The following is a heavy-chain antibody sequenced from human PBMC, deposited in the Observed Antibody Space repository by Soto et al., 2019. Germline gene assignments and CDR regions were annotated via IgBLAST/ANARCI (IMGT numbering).Heavy chain of an antibody. Sequence: ASVKVSCKASGYTFTSYGISWVRQAPGQGLEWMGWISAYNGNTNYAQKLQGRVTMTTDTSTSTAYMELRSLRSDDTAVYYCASLVDYYDCSGYYSYYFDYWGQGTLVTVSS. J-gene: IGHJ4*02. CDR1: GYTFTSYG. V-gene: IGHV1-18*01. CDR2: ISAYNGNT. D-gene: IGHD3-22*01. CDR3: ASLVDYYDCSGYYSYYFDY.